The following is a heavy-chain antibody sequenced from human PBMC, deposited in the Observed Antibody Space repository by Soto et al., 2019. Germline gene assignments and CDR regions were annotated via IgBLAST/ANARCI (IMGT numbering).Heavy chain of an antibody. V-gene: IGHV4-59*01. CDR1: GGSISGYY. Sequence: SETLSLTCAVSGGSISGYYWSWIRQPPGKGLEWIGYMYNTGSTVYNPSFKSRVTISVDTSKNQFSLKLNSVTAADTAVYYCARDLWGYCGTDCYPLDVWGQGTTVTVSS. J-gene: IGHJ6*02. CDR3: ARDLWGYCGTDCYPLDV. CDR2: MYNTGST. D-gene: IGHD2-21*02.